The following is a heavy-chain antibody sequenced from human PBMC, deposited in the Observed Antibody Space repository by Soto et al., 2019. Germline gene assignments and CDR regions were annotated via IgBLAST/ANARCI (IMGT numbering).Heavy chain of an antibody. CDR1: GFTFSSYG. D-gene: IGHD3-9*01. CDR3: AKESLFDGGFDY. CDR2: ISYDGSNK. Sequence: XGSLRLSCAASGFTFSSYGMHWVRQAPGKGLEWVAVISYDGSNKYYADSVKGRFTISRDNSKNTLYLQMNSLRAEDTAVYYCAKESLFDGGFDYWGQGTLVTVSS. V-gene: IGHV3-30*18. J-gene: IGHJ4*02.